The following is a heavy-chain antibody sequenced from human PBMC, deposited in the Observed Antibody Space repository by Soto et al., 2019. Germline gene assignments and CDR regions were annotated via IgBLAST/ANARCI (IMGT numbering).Heavy chain of an antibody. V-gene: IGHV4-39*01. CDR2: IYYSGST. Sequence: ETLSLTCTVSGGSISSSSYYWGWIRQPPGKGLEWIGSIYYSGSTYYNPSLKSRVTISVDTSKNQFSLKLSSVTAADTAVYYCARHPCSGGSCYAELDYWGQGTLVTVSS. CDR3: ARHPCSGGSCYAELDY. J-gene: IGHJ4*02. CDR1: GGSISSSSYY. D-gene: IGHD2-15*01.